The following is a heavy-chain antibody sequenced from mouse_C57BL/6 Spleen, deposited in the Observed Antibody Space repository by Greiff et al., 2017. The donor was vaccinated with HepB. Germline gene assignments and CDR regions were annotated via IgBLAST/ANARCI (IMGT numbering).Heavy chain of an antibody. CDR2: ILPGSGST. D-gene: IGHD2-10*01. J-gene: IGHJ4*01. CDR1: GYTFTGYW. V-gene: IGHV1-9*01. CDR3: ARNLLPYAMDY. Sequence: VQLQESGAELMKPGASVKLSCKATGYTFTGYWIEWVKQRPGHGLEWIGEILPGSGSTNYNEKFKGKATFTADTSSNTAYMQLSSLTTEDSAIYYCARNLLPYAMDYWGQGTSVTVSS.